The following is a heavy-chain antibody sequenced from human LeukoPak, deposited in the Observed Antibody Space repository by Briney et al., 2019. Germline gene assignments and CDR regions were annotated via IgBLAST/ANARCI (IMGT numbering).Heavy chain of an antibody. Sequence: SGPTLVKPTQTLTLTCTFSGFSLSTTGVGVGWLRQPPGKALEWLALVYWDDDRRYNPSLKSRLTITKDTSKNQVVLTMTNMDPVDTATYYCAHQDTADTLTKINNFDYWGQGTLVTVSS. CDR3: AHQDTADTLTKINNFDY. D-gene: IGHD5-18*01. V-gene: IGHV2-5*02. CDR1: GFSLSTTGVG. CDR2: VYWDDDR. J-gene: IGHJ4*02.